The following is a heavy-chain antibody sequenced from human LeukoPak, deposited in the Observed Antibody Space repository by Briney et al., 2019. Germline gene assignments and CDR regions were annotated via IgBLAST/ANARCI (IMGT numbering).Heavy chain of an antibody. CDR3: AKGGAMIVGLPFDY. Sequence: SVKVSCKASGGTFSSYAISWVRQAPGQGLEWMGGIIPIFGTANYAQKFQGRVTITADKSTSTAYMELSSLRSEDTAVYYCAKGGAMIVGLPFDYSGQGTLVTVSS. V-gene: IGHV1-69*06. CDR2: IIPIFGTA. CDR1: GGTFSSYA. J-gene: IGHJ4*02. D-gene: IGHD3-22*01.